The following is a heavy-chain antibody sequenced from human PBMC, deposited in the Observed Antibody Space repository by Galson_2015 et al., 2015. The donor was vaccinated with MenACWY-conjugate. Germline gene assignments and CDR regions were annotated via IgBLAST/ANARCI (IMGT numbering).Heavy chain of an antibody. Sequence: SLRLSCAVSGFTFSSHHMNWVRQAPGKGLEWVSSISSSSSFIYYADSVKGRFTISRDNARNSLYLQMNSLRAEDTAVYYCARDPRTVAAVHYFDYWGQGTLVTVSS. J-gene: IGHJ4*02. CDR3: ARDPRTVAAVHYFDY. CDR2: ISSSSSFI. CDR1: GFTFSSHH. V-gene: IGHV3-21*01. D-gene: IGHD6-13*01.